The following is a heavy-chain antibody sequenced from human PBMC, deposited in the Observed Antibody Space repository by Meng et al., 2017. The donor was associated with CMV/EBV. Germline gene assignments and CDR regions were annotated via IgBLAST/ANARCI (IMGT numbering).Heavy chain of an antibody. V-gene: IGHV3-23*03. D-gene: IGHD2-2*01. CDR3: AKETGKGYCSSTSCYLHY. CDR1: GFTFSSYA. CDR2: IYSGGSST. Sequence: ETLSLTCAASGFTFSSYAMSWVRQAPGKGLEWVSVIYSGGSSTYYADSVKGRFTISRDNSKNTLYLQMNSLRAEDTAVYYCAKETGKGYCSSTSCYLHYWGQGTLVTVSS. J-gene: IGHJ4*02.